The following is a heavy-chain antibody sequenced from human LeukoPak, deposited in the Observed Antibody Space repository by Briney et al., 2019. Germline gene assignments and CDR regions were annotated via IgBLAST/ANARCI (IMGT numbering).Heavy chain of an antibody. J-gene: IGHJ3*02. CDR3: ARAPDYYNTPAAFYI. CDR2: INSDGSSR. V-gene: IGHV3-74*01. CDR1: GFIFSSYW. Sequence: GGSLRLSCAASGFIFSSYWMHLVRQAPGQGLVWVSRINSDGSSRSYADSVKGRYTISRDNAKNTLYLQMHSLRADDTAVYYCARAPDYYNTPAAFYIWGQGTMVTVSS. D-gene: IGHD3-22*01.